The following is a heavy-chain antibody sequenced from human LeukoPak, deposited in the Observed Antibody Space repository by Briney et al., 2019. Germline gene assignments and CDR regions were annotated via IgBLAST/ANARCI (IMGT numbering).Heavy chain of an antibody. J-gene: IGHJ3*02. Sequence: GGSLRLSRAASGFTLSSHYMSWVRQAPGKGLERVSVIYSGGSTYYADSVKGRFTISRPNSENTLYLQMNSLRAEDTAVYYCAREIGGWYGYAFDIWGQGTMVTVSS. CDR3: AREIGGWYGYAFDI. V-gene: IGHV3-53*04. CDR1: GFTLSSHY. D-gene: IGHD6-19*01. CDR2: IYSGGST.